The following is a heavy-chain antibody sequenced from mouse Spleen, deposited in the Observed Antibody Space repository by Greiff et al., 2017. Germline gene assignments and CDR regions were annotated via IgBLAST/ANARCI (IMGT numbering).Heavy chain of an antibody. J-gene: IGHJ2*01. V-gene: IGHV1-69*01. CDR2: IDPSDSYT. CDR3: ARKRGGFDY. Sequence: QVQLKQPGAELVMPGASVKLSCKASGHTFTSYWMHWVKQRPGQGLEWIGEIDPSDSYTNYNQKFKGKATLTVDKSSSTAYMQLSSLTSEDSAVYYCARKRGGFDYWGQGTTLTVSS. CDR1: GHTFTSYW.